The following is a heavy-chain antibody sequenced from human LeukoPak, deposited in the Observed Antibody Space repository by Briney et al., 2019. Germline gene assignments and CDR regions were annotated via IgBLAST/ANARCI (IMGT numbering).Heavy chain of an antibody. CDR1: GYTFIDYY. D-gene: IGHD3-22*01. V-gene: IGHV1-2*02. CDR3: ARGDLTMTLVVTEYYFDY. J-gene: IGHJ4*02. Sequence: ASVKVSCKASGYTFIDYYIHWVRQAPGQGLEWMGWINPNSGGTNYAQKFQGRVTVTRDTSISTAYMELSRLRSDDTAVYYCARGDLTMTLVVTEYYFDYWGQGTLVTASS. CDR2: INPNSGGT.